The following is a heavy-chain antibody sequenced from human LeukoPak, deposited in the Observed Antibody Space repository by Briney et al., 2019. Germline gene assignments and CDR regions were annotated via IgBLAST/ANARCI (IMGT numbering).Heavy chain of an antibody. Sequence: GGSLRLSCAASGFTFNIYGMHWVRQGPGKGLEWVAYISYDGSNKDYADCVKGRFTIYRDNSKNTLYLQVNSLRAEDTAVYYCTKRRDSDYAVDYWGQGTLVTVSS. D-gene: IGHD4-11*01. V-gene: IGHV3-30*02. CDR3: TKRRDSDYAVDY. CDR1: GFTFNIYG. J-gene: IGHJ4*02. CDR2: ISYDGSNK.